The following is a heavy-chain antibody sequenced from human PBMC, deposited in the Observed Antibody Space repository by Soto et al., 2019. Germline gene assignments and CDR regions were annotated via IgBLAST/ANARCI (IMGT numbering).Heavy chain of an antibody. Sequence: ASVKVSCKASGYTFTSYYMHWVRQAPGQGLEWMGIINPSGGSTSYAQRFQGRVTMTRDTSTSTVYMELSSLRSEDTAVYYCAGDLGSRSRLITMIVVAGFDYWGQGTLVTVSS. CDR3: AGDLGSRSRLITMIVVAGFDY. D-gene: IGHD3-22*01. J-gene: IGHJ4*02. V-gene: IGHV1-46*01. CDR2: INPSGGST. CDR1: GYTFTSYY.